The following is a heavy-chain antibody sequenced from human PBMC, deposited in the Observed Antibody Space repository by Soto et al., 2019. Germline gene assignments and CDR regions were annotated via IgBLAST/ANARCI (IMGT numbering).Heavy chain of an antibody. Sequence: QITLKESGPTLVKPTQTLTLTCTFSGLSISNTGLGVGWIRQPPGKDLEWLALIYWDDDKRYSPSLKSRLTITSDTSKNQVVLTMTNMDPVDTATYYCVQSRCGGDCLQSYSSHSYYGLDVWGQGTTVTVSS. V-gene: IGHV2-5*02. J-gene: IGHJ6*02. CDR1: GLSISNTGLG. D-gene: IGHD2-21*02. CDR3: VQSRCGGDCLQSYSSHSYYGLDV. CDR2: IYWDDDK.